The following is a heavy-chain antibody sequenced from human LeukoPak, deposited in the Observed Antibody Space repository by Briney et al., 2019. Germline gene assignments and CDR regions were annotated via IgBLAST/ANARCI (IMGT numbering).Heavy chain of an antibody. J-gene: IGHJ5*02. V-gene: IGHV3-23*01. Sequence: GWSLRLSCAASGFTFSSYAMSWVRQAPGKGLEWVSAISGSGGSTYYADSVKGRFTISRDNSKNTLYLQMNSLRAEDTAVYYCAKCVMEGDWFDPWGQGTLVTVSS. CDR2: ISGSGGST. CDR1: GFTFSSYA. D-gene: IGHD2-8*01. CDR3: AKCVMEGDWFDP.